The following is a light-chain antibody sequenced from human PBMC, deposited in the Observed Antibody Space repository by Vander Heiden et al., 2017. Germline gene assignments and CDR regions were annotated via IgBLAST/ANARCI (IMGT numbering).Light chain of an antibody. Sequence: IVLTPSPGIVSLSPGESATLSCRASQTVRSHLAWYQQKPGQAPRLLIYDASTWATGVPARFSGSGSGTDFTLTISSLQSEDFAVYYCQQYYNWWTFGQGTKVELK. J-gene: IGKJ1*01. CDR3: QQYYNWWT. CDR2: DAS. V-gene: IGKV3-15*01. CDR1: QTVRSH.